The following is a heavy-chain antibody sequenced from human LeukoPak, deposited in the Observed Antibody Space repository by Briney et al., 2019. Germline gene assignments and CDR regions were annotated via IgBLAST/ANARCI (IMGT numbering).Heavy chain of an antibody. CDR3: ARPLWSGSNWFDP. J-gene: IGHJ5*02. CDR2: IYPGDSDT. V-gene: IGHV5-51*01. CDR1: GYSFTSYW. D-gene: IGHD3-3*01. Sequence: GESLKISCKGSGYSFTSYWIGWVRQMPGKGLEWMGIIYPGDSDTRYSPSFQGQVTISADKSISTAYLQWSGLKASDTAMYYCARPLWSGSNWFDPWGQGTLVTVSS.